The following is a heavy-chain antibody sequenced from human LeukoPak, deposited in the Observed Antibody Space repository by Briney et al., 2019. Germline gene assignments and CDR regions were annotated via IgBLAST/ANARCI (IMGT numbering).Heavy chain of an antibody. CDR3: ARAHSYGYGGQFDY. CDR2: IIPIFGTA. CDR1: GGTFSSNA. Sequence: ASVKVSCKASGGTFSSNAISWVRQAPGQGLEWMGGIIPIFGTANYAQKFQGRVTITADKSTSPAYMELRSLRSDDTAVYYCARAHSYGYGGQFDYWGQGTLVTVSS. D-gene: IGHD5-18*01. J-gene: IGHJ4*02. V-gene: IGHV1-69*06.